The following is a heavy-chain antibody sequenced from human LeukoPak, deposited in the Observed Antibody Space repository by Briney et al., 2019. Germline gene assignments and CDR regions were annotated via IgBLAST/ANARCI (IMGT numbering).Heavy chain of an antibody. CDR1: GYNFTIYW. J-gene: IGHJ4*02. CDR2: IYPGDSDT. CDR3: ARQVAAAGTPAPYDY. Sequence: GESLKISCKGSGYNFTIYWIGWVRQMPGKGLEWMGIIYPGDSDTRYSPSFQGQVTISADKSISTAYLQWSSLKASDTAMYYCARQVAAAGTPAPYDYWGQGTLVTVSS. D-gene: IGHD6-13*01. V-gene: IGHV5-51*01.